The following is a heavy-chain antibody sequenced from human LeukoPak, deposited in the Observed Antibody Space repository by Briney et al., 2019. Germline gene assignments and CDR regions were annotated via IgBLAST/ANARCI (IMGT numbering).Heavy chain of an antibody. D-gene: IGHD1-14*01. J-gene: IGHJ5*02. CDR1: GYTFTSYY. V-gene: IGHV1-46*01. Sequence: ASVKVSCKASGYTFTSYYMHWVRQAPGQGLEWMGIINPSGGSTSYAQKFQGRVTMTRDMSTSTVYMELSSLRSEDTAVYYCATGRKINWFDPWGQGTLVTVSS. CDR3: ATGRKINWFDP. CDR2: INPSGGST.